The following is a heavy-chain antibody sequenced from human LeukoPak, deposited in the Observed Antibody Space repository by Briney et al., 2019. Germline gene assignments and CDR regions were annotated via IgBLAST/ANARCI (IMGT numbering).Heavy chain of an antibody. V-gene: IGHV1-69*04. D-gene: IGHD2-2*01. CDR3: AKDHGVVVPAAFFDY. Sequence: SVKVSCKASGGTFSSYAISWVRQAPGQGLEWMGRIIPILGIANYAQKFQGRVTITADKSTSTAYMELSSLRAEDTAVYYCAKDHGVVVPAAFFDYWGQGTLVTVSS. CDR2: IIPILGIA. J-gene: IGHJ4*02. CDR1: GGTFSSYA.